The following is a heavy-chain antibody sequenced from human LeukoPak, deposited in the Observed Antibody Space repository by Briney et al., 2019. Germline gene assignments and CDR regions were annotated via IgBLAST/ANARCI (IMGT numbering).Heavy chain of an antibody. Sequence: PGGSLRLSCAASGFTFSNFGMHWVRQAPGKGLEWVALIRYDGSNKYYADSVKGRFTISRDNSKNTLSLQMISLRAEDTAVYYRAKTTIVGVTVDAFDIWGQGTMVTVSS. CDR2: IRYDGSNK. J-gene: IGHJ3*02. V-gene: IGHV3-30*02. CDR1: GFTFSNFG. D-gene: IGHD1-26*01. CDR3: AKTTIVGVTVDAFDI.